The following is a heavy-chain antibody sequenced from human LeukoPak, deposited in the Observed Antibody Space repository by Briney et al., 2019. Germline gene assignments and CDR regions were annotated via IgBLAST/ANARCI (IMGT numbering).Heavy chain of an antibody. J-gene: IGHJ3*02. CDR3: ARAWLSSSGTDAFDI. Sequence: SETLSLTXTVSGGSISSYYWSWTRQPPGKGLEWIGYIYYSGSTNYNPSLKSRVTISVDTSKNQFSLKLSSVTAADTAVYYCARAWLSSSGTDAFDIWGQGTMVTVSS. V-gene: IGHV4-59*01. D-gene: IGHD3-22*01. CDR1: GGSISSYY. CDR2: IYYSGST.